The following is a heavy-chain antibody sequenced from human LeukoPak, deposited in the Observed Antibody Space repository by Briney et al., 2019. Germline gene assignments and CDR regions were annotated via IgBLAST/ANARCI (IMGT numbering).Heavy chain of an antibody. Sequence: ASVKVSCKASGYTFTAYYMHWVRQAPGQGLEWMGWISAYNGNTNYAQKLQDRVTMTTDTSTSTAYMELRSLRSDDTAVYYCARGRGGFGENPRYFDYWGQGTLVTVSS. D-gene: IGHD3-10*01. CDR3: ARGRGGFGENPRYFDY. CDR1: GYTFTAYY. CDR2: ISAYNGNT. V-gene: IGHV1-18*04. J-gene: IGHJ4*02.